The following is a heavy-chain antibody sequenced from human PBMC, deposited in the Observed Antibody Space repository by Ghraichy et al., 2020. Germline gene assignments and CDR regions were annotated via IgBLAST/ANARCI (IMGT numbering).Heavy chain of an antibody. CDR1: GFTFSSYW. J-gene: IGHJ4*02. V-gene: IGHV3-7*03. CDR3: ARESYDYIWGSYRPIDY. CDR2: IKQDGSEK. D-gene: IGHD3-16*02. Sequence: GGSLRLSRAASGFTFSSYWMSWVRQAPGKGLEWVANIKQDGSEKYYVDSVKGRFTISRDNAKNSLYLQMNSLRAEDTAVYYCARESYDYIWGSYRPIDYWGQGTLVTVSS.